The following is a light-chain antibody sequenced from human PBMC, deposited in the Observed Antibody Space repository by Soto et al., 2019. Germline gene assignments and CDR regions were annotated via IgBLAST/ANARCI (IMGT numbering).Light chain of an antibody. Sequence: TQSPSTLSASVGDRVTITCRASQSISSSLAWYQQKPGQAPRLLIYAASSRATGIPDRFSGSGSGTDFTLTISRLEPEDFAVYYCHQYGSPPQTFGQGTKVDIK. CDR2: AAS. CDR1: QSISSS. CDR3: HQYGSPPQT. J-gene: IGKJ1*01. V-gene: IGKV3-20*01.